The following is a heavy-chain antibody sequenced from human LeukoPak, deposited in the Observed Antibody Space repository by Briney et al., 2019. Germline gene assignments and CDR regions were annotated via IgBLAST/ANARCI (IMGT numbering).Heavy chain of an antibody. J-gene: IGHJ4*02. Sequence: ASVKVSCKASGYTFTSYGISWVRQAPGQGLEWMGWISAYNGNTNYARKLQGRVTMTTDTSTSTAYMELRSLTSDDTAVYYCASFSSIAAAGMSGDALLRTDYWGQGTLVTVSS. V-gene: IGHV1-18*01. CDR2: ISAYNGNT. D-gene: IGHD6-13*01. CDR3: ASFSSIAAAGMSGDALLRTDY. CDR1: GYTFTSYG.